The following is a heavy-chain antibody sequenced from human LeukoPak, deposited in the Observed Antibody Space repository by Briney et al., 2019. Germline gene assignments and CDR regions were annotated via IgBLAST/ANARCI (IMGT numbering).Heavy chain of an antibody. Sequence: SETLSLTCAVYGGTFSGYYWSWIRQPPGKGLEWIAEINHSGSINYNPSLKSRVTISADTSKNQVSLKLRSVTAVDTAVYYCARDLLNEGNHLDYWGQGTLVTVSS. CDR2: INHSGSI. D-gene: IGHD4-23*01. V-gene: IGHV4-34*01. J-gene: IGHJ4*02. CDR1: GGTFSGYY. CDR3: ARDLLNEGNHLDY.